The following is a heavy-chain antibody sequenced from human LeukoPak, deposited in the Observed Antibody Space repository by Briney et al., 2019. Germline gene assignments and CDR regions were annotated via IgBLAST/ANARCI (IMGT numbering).Heavy chain of an antibody. CDR1: GGSISSGSYF. CDR3: ARGGGYDAFDI. V-gene: IGHV4-61*02. J-gene: IGHJ3*02. Sequence: PSQTLSLTCSVSGGSISSGSYFWSCIRQPAGKGLEWIGRIHTSGTTNYNPSLKSRVTISLDRSKNQFSLNPSSVTASDTAVYYCARGGGYDAFDIWGQGTMVTVSS. CDR2: IHTSGTT. D-gene: IGHD2-15*01.